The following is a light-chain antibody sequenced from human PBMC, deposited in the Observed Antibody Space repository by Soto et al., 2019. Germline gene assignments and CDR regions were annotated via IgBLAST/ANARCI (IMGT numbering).Light chain of an antibody. CDR3: VAWDDSLRCAV. J-gene: IGLJ7*01. CDR2: ANS. Sequence: QSVLTQPPSASGTPGQSVTISCSGSTSNIGNNLVYWYQQVPGTAPKPLIYANSQRPSGVPDRFSGSKSGTSASLAISGLRSEDEADYYCVAWDDSLRCAVFGGGTQLTVL. V-gene: IGLV1-47*01. CDR1: TSNIGNNL.